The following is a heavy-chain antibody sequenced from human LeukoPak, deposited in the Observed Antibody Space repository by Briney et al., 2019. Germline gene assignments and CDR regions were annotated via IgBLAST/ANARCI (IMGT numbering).Heavy chain of an antibody. CDR1: GITFSSYA. J-gene: IGHJ3*01. Sequence: GGSLRLSCAASGITFSSYAMHWVRQAPGKGLEWVAVISYDGSNKYYADSVKGRFTISRDNSKNTLYLQMNSLRAEDTAVYHCARRGAAAGRNAFDLWGQGTMVTVSS. CDR3: ARRGAAAGRNAFDL. CDR2: ISYDGSNK. V-gene: IGHV3-30-3*01. D-gene: IGHD6-13*01.